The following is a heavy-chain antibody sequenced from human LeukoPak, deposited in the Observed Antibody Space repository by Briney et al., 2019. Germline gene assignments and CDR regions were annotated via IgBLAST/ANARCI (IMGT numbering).Heavy chain of an antibody. J-gene: IGHJ4*02. V-gene: IGHV3-30*18. CDR2: ISNDGSNQ. CDR1: GFTFSSYG. CDR3: AKDVEG. Sequence: PGGSLRLSCAASGFTFSSYGMHWVRQAPGKGLEWVGIISNDGSNQYYADSVRGRFTISRDNSKNTVYLQMNDLRGEDTAVYYCAKDVEGWGQGTLVIVSS.